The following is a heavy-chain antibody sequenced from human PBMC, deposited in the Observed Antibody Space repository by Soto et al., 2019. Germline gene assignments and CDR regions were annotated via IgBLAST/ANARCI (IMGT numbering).Heavy chain of an antibody. J-gene: IGHJ4*02. D-gene: IGHD3-22*01. Sequence: ASVKVSCKASGGTFSSYAISWVRQAPGQGLEWMGGIIPIFGTANYAQKFQGRVTITADESTSTAYMELSSLRSEDTAVYYCARWGYFDSTNYLAYLGLGTLVTV. CDR1: GGTFSSYA. CDR2: IIPIFGTA. V-gene: IGHV1-69*13. CDR3: ARWGYFDSTNYLAY.